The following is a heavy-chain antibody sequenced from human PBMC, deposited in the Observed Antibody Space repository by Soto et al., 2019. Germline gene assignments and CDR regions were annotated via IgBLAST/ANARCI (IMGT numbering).Heavy chain of an antibody. CDR1: GYTFTSYG. D-gene: IGHD2-2*01. CDR3: ARERGVVVPAALIVDP. CDR2: ISAYNGNT. V-gene: IGHV1-18*04. J-gene: IGHJ5*02. Sequence: ASVKVSCKASGYTFTSYGISWVRQAPGQGLEWMGWISAYNGNTNYAQKLQGRVTMTTDTSTSTAYMELRSLRSDDTDVYYCARERGVVVPAALIVDPWGQGTLVTVSS.